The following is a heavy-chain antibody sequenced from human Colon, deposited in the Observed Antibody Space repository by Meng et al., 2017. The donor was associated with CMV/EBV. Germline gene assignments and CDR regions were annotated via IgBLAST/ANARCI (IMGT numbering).Heavy chain of an antibody. CDR3: ARGADYESTGYFFDY. D-gene: IGHD3-22*01. V-gene: IGHV4-31*02. J-gene: IGHJ4*02. CDR1: GDSLSSGVYY. Sequence: SGDSLSSGVYYWSWDRQHPGKGLEWSGYNYYSGTIYYNPSLNSRVSISIDTSKNQFSLKLSSVTAADTAIYYCARGADYESTGYFFDYWGQGTLVTVSS. CDR2: NYYSGTI.